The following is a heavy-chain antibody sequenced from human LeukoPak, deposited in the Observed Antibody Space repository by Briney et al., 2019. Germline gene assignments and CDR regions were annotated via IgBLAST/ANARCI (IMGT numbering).Heavy chain of an antibody. J-gene: IGHJ4*02. V-gene: IGHV1-8*01. Sequence: ASVKVSCKASGYTFTSYDINWVRPATGLGLEWMGWMNPNSGNTGYAQKFQGRVTMTRNTSISTAYMELSSLRSEDTAVYYCARYCSSTSCYPDWGQGTLVTVSS. CDR2: MNPNSGNT. CDR3: ARYCSSTSCYPD. D-gene: IGHD2-2*01. CDR1: GYTFTSYD.